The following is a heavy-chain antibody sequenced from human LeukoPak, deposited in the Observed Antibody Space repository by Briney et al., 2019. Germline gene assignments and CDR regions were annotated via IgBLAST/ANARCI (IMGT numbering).Heavy chain of an antibody. D-gene: IGHD3-3*01. CDR2: INPNSGGT. Sequence: GASVKVSCKASGYTFTGYYMHWVRQAPGQGLEWMGWINPNSGGTNYAQKFQGRVTMTRDTSISTAYMELSRLRSDDTAVYYCARPHYDFWSGYTAQFDYWGQGTLVTVSS. J-gene: IGHJ4*02. CDR1: GYTFTGYY. CDR3: ARPHYDFWSGYTAQFDY. V-gene: IGHV1-2*02.